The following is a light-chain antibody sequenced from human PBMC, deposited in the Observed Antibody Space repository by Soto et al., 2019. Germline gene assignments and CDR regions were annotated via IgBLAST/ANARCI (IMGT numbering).Light chain of an antibody. Sequence: ETVMTQSPATLSVSPGERATLSCRASQSISSDLAWYQQKPGQAPRLLIYGASTTATGIPGRFSGSGSGREFTLTISSLQSEDFAVYYCQHYNNWPRTFGQGTKLRSN. CDR1: QSISSD. V-gene: IGKV3-15*01. CDR3: QHYNNWPRT. CDR2: GAS. J-gene: IGKJ2*01.